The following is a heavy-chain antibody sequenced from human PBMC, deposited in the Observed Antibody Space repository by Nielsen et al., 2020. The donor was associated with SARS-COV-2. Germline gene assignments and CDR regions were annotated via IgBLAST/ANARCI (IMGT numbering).Heavy chain of an antibody. V-gene: IGHV3-15*01. CDR2: IKSKTDGGTT. CDR1: GFTFSNAW. CDR3: TTEAGDYVGLFDP. D-gene: IGHD4-17*01. Sequence: GESLKISCAASGFTFSNAWMSWVRQAPGKGLEWVGRIKSKTDGGTTDYAAPVKGRFTISRDDSKNTLYLQMNSLKTEDTAVYYCTTEAGDYVGLFDPWCHGTLVTVSS. J-gene: IGHJ5*02.